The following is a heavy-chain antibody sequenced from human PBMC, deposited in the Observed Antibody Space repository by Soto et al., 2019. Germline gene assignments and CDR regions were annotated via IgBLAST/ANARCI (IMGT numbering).Heavy chain of an antibody. CDR2: TSAYNGNT. D-gene: IGHD3-16*02. Sequence: QVQLVQSGAEVKKPGASVKVSCKASGYTFTSYGISWVRQAPGQGLERMGWTSAYNGNTNNAQKLQGRVTMTTDTATSTAYMELRSVRSDDMAVYYCARDGIGYDYVWWSYRYTWYYWGQGTLVTVSS. V-gene: IGHV1-18*03. CDR1: GYTFTSYG. J-gene: IGHJ4*02. CDR3: ARDGIGYDYVWWSYRYTWYY.